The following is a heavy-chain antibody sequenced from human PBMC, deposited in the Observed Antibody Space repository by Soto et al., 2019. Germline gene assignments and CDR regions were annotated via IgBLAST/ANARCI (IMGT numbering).Heavy chain of an antibody. CDR1: GGTFSSYA. Sequence: GASVKVSCKASGGTFSSYAISWVRQAPGQGLEWMGGIIPIFGTANYAQKFQGRVTITADKSTSTAYMELSSLRSEDTAVYYCASSTEDVSYYYYGMDVWGQGTTVTVSS. CDR3: ASSTEDVSYYYYGMDV. J-gene: IGHJ6*02. V-gene: IGHV1-69*06. CDR2: IIPIFGTA.